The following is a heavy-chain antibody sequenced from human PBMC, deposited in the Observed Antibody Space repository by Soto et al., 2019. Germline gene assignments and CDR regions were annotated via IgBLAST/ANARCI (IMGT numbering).Heavy chain of an antibody. CDR1: GGSFSSYY. Sequence: QVQLQESGPGLVRPSETLSLTCTVSGGSFSSYYWTWIRQSPGKGLEWIGYIYYSGSTDYNPSLSGRHAISLDSSKNQFSLRLNSMTAADTAVYYCAGRDCSGTNCYYLDYYYMDVWGKGTTVTVSS. CDR2: IYYSGST. V-gene: IGHV4-59*08. D-gene: IGHD2-2*01. J-gene: IGHJ6*03. CDR3: AGRDCSGTNCYYLDYYYMDV.